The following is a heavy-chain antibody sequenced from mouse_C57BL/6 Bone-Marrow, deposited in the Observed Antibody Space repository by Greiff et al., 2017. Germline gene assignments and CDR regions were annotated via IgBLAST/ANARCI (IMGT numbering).Heavy chain of an antibody. D-gene: IGHD2-4*01. CDR3: AYDYDGAMDY. CDR2: IHPNSGST. CDR1: GYTFTSYW. Sequence: VQLQQPGAELVKPGASVKLSCKASGYTFTSYWMHWVKQRPGQGLEWIGMIHPNSGSTKYNEKFKSKATLTVDNSSSTAYMQLSSLTSEDSAVYYCAYDYDGAMDYWGQGTSVTVSS. J-gene: IGHJ4*01. V-gene: IGHV1-64*01.